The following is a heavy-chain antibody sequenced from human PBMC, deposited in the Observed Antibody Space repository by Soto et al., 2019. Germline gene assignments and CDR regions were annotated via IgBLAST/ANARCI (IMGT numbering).Heavy chain of an antibody. CDR1: AGTFDSYT. CDR2: IIPMLRMS. J-gene: IGHJ4*02. Sequence: QVQLVQSGAEVKKPGSSVKVSCSASAGTFDSYTISWVRQVPGQRLAWMGRIIPMLRMSNFAQNFQGRVSMTADESTSTVYMVLSSLRSEDTAVYFCATNYGSGSTHFDHWGQGTPVTVTS. D-gene: IGHD3-10*01. CDR3: ATNYGSGSTHFDH. V-gene: IGHV1-69*02.